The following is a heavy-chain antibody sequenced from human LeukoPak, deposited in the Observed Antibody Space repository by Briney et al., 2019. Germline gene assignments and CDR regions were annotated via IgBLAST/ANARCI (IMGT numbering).Heavy chain of an antibody. CDR1: GGSFSGYY. J-gene: IGHJ4*02. Sequence: SETLSLTCAVYGGSFSGYYWSWIRQPPGKGLEWIGEINHRGSTNYNPSLKSRVTISVDTSKNQFSLKLSSVTAADTAVYYCARRVVVIASNDYWGQGTLVTVSS. V-gene: IGHV4-34*01. D-gene: IGHD2-21*01. CDR3: ARRVVVIASNDY. CDR2: INHRGST.